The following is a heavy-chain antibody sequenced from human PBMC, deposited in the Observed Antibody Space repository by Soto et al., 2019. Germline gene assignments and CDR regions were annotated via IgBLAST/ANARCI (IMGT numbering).Heavy chain of an antibody. CDR1: GGSISSGPYS. CDR3: ARLGGYCSTTSCYGFYGMDV. CDR2: FHYSENT. J-gene: IGHJ6*02. Sequence: QLQLQESGPGLVKPSETLSLTCTVSGGSISSGPYSWGWIRQPPGEGLEWIGTFHYSENTYYNPSLESRVTISVDTSKNQFSLKVTSVTVADTALYYCARLGGYCSTTSCYGFYGMDVWGQGTTVIVSS. D-gene: IGHD2-2*01. V-gene: IGHV4-39*01.